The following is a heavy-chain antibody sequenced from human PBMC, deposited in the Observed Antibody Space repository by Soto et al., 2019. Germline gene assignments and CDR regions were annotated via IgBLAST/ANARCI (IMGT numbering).Heavy chain of an antibody. Sequence: PGGSLRLSCAASGFTFSSYAMHWVRQAPGKGLEWVAVISYDGSNKYYADSVKGRFTISRDNSKNTLYLQMNSLRAEDTAVYYCARLASVEHPFDYWGQGTLVTVSS. CDR2: ISYDGSNK. CDR1: GFTFSSYA. J-gene: IGHJ4*02. D-gene: IGHD6-19*01. CDR3: ARLASVEHPFDY. V-gene: IGHV3-30-3*01.